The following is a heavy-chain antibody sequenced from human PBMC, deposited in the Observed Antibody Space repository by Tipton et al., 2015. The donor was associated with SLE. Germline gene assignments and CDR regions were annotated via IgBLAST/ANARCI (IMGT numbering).Heavy chain of an antibody. V-gene: IGHV4-61*05. D-gene: IGHD7-27*01. CDR2: IYYSGST. J-gene: IGHJ2*01. CDR1: GGSISSSSYY. Sequence: TLSLTCTVSGGSISSSSYYWGWVRQPPGKGLEWIGYIYYSGSTNYNPSLKSRVTISVGTSKNQLSLKLSSVTAADTAVYYCARGEELGSYWYFDLWGRGTLVTVSS. CDR3: ARGEELGSYWYFDL.